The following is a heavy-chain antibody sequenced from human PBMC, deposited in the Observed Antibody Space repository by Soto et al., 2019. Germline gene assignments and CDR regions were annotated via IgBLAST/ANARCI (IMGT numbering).Heavy chain of an antibody. D-gene: IGHD3-16*01. CDR3: ARDRIMLTFGGGSGEWGIDS. Sequence: PSETLSLTCAVSGGSVSSSGYSWGWIRQPPGKGLEWIGYFYHGENYYNPSLRSRVTISVDTSKNQFSLTLSSVTAADTAVYYRARDRIMLTFGGGSGEWGIDSWGQGTLVTVSS. J-gene: IGHJ4*02. CDR1: GGSVSSSGYS. CDR2: FYHGEN. V-gene: IGHV4-30-2*05.